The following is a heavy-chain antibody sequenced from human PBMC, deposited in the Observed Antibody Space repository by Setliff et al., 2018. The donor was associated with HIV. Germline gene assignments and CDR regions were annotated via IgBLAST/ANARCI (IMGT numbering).Heavy chain of an antibody. Sequence: PSETLSLTCTVSGGSITGYYWSWIRQPPGKGLEWIGWIYYSGNTRYNPSLKSRVTISLDTSKNRFSLQLTPVTAADTAVYYCARDPGYYYDSSGYSYYYMDVWGKGTTVTVSS. V-gene: IGHV4-59*01. D-gene: IGHD3-22*01. CDR2: IYYSGNT. CDR1: GGSITGYY. J-gene: IGHJ6*03. CDR3: ARDPGYYYDSSGYSYYYMDV.